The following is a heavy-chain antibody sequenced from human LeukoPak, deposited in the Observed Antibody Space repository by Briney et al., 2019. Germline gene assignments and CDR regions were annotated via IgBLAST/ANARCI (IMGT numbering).Heavy chain of an antibody. CDR2: ISSSSSYI. CDR3: ARVRYDILTGPIDY. D-gene: IGHD3-9*01. CDR1: GFTFSSYS. V-gene: IGHV3-21*01. Sequence: GRSLRLSCAASGFTFSSYSMNWVRQAPGKGLEWVSSISSSSSYIYYADSVKGRFTISRDNAKNSLYLQMNSLRAEDTAVYYCARVRYDILTGPIDYWGQGTLVTVSS. J-gene: IGHJ4*02.